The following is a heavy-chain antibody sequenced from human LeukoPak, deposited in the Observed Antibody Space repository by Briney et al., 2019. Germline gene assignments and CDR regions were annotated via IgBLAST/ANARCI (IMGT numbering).Heavy chain of an antibody. Sequence: ASVKVSCKASGYTFTSYGISWVRQAPGQGLEWMGWISAYNGNTNYAQKLQGRVTMTTDTSTSTAYMELRSLRSDDTAVYYCASGVRGYYDSSGYYYVWGYFQHWGQGTLVTVSS. CDR1: GYTFTSYG. J-gene: IGHJ1*01. V-gene: IGHV1-18*01. CDR2: ISAYNGNT. CDR3: ASGVRGYYDSSGYYYVWGYFQH. D-gene: IGHD3-22*01.